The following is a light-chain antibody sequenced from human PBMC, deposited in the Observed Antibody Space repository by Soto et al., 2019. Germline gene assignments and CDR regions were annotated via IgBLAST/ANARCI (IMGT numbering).Light chain of an antibody. CDR2: STN. CDR3: GLYMGSGIPGG. J-gene: IGLJ1*01. V-gene: IGLV8-61*01. CDR1: SGSVSTSYY. Sequence: QTVVTQEPSFSVSPGRTVTLTCGLSSGSVSTSYYPSWYQQTPGQAPRTLIYSTNTRSSGVPDRFSGSILGNKAALTITGAQADDESDHYRGLYMGSGIPGGFGTGTKLTVL.